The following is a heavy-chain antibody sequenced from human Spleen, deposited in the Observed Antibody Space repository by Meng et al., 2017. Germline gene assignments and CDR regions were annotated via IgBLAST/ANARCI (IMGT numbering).Heavy chain of an antibody. V-gene: IGHV4-38-2*01. CDR2: IYHSGPT. Sequence: SETLSLTCAVSGYSISSDYSWGWIRQPPGKGLEWIGSIYHSGPTYYNPSLKSRVTISVDTSKNQFSLILTSVTAADTALYYCARRSGSTTFGNWFDSWGQGTLVTVPS. CDR1: GYSISSDYS. D-gene: IGHD3-3*01. J-gene: IGHJ5*01. CDR3: ARRSGSTTFGNWFDS.